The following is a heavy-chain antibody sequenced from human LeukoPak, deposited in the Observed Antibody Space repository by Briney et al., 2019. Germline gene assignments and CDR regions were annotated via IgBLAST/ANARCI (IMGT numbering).Heavy chain of an antibody. D-gene: IGHD6-13*01. J-gene: IGHJ4*02. CDR3: ARGLSSTWYVLGY. CDR2: INHSGST. V-gene: IGHV4-34*01. Sequence: SETLSLTCAVYGGSFSSYYWSWIRQPPGKGLEWIGEINHSGSTNYNPSLKSRVTMSVDTSKNQFSLRLNSVTAADTALYFCARGLSSTWYVLGYWGQGTLVTVSS. CDR1: GGSFSSYY.